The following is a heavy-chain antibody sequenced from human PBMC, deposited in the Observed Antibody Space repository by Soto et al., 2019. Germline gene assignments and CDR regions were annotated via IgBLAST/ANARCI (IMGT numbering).Heavy chain of an antibody. Sequence: SETLSLTCAVYGGSFSGYYWSWIRQPPGKGLEWIGEINHSGSTNYNPSLKSRVTISVDTSKNQFSLKLSSVTAADTAVYYCARAYYDFWSGYYHDAFDIWGQGTMVTVSS. D-gene: IGHD3-3*01. CDR2: INHSGST. CDR1: GGSFSGYY. V-gene: IGHV4-34*01. J-gene: IGHJ3*02. CDR3: ARAYYDFWSGYYHDAFDI.